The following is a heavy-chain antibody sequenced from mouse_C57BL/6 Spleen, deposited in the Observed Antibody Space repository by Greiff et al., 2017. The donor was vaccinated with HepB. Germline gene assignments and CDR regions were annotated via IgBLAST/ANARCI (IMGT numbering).Heavy chain of an antibody. D-gene: IGHD2-5*01. CDR3: ARGNYSSYVGFDY. CDR1: GYTFTSYG. CDR2: IYPRSGNT. J-gene: IGHJ2*01. Sequence: QVQLKESGAELARPGASVKLSCKASGYTFTSYGISWVKQRTGQGLEWIGEIYPRSGNTYYNEKFKGKATLTADKSSSTAYMELRSLTSEDSAVYFCARGNYSSYVGFDYWGQGTTLTVAS. V-gene: IGHV1-81*01.